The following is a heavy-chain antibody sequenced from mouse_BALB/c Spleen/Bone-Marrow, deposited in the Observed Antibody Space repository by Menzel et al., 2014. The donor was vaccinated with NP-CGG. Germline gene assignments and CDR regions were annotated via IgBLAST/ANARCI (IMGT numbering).Heavy chain of an antibody. CDR1: GFTFSDFY. J-gene: IGHJ3*01. V-gene: IGHV7-1*02. CDR2: SRNRAKYYTT. Sequence: EVNVVESGGGSVQPGDSLRLSCATSGFTFSDFYMEWVRQPPGKRLEWIATSRNRAKYYTTEYSASVKGRFIVSRDTSQIVLYLQMNALRAEDTAIYYCARDVGYGNYFVYWGQGTLVTVSA. D-gene: IGHD2-10*02. CDR3: ARDVGYGNYFVY.